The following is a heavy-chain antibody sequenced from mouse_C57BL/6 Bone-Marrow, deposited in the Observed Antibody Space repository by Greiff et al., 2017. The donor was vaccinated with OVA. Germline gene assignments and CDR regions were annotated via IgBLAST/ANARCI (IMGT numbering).Heavy chain of an antibody. V-gene: IGHV1-55*01. Sequence: QVQLQQPGAELVKPGASVKMSCKASGYTFTSYWITWVKQRTGQGLEWIGDIYPGSGSTNYNEKFKSKATLTVDTSSSTAYMQLSSLTSEDSAVYYCARGIITTVVEAYWGQGTLVTVSA. CDR1: GYTFTSYW. CDR2: IYPGSGST. D-gene: IGHD1-1*01. J-gene: IGHJ3*01. CDR3: ARGIITTVVEAY.